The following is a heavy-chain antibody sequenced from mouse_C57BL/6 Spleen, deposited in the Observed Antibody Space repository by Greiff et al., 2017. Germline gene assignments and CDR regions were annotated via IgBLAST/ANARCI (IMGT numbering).Heavy chain of an antibody. J-gene: IGHJ2*01. CDR1: GYAFSSSW. Sequence: VQLQQSGPELVKPGASVKISCKASGYAFSSSWMNWVKQRPGKGLEWIGRIYPGDGDTNYNGKFKGKATLTADKSSSTAYMQLSSLTSEDAAVYCCARIYYGSSLDYWGQGTTLTVSS. CDR2: IYPGDGDT. D-gene: IGHD1-1*01. CDR3: ARIYYGSSLDY. V-gene: IGHV1-82*01.